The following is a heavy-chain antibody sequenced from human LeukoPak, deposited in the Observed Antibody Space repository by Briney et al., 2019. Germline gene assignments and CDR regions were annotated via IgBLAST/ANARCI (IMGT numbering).Heavy chain of an antibody. Sequence: SGGSLRLSCAASGFTFSSYAMGWVRQAPGKGLEWVSVVSGSGGSTYYADSVKGRCTISRDNSKNTLYLQMNSLRAEDTAVYYCARRPDYVWGSYRFKGRGYFDYWGQGTLVTVSS. J-gene: IGHJ4*02. CDR1: GFTFSSYA. V-gene: IGHV3-23*01. CDR3: ARRPDYVWGSYRFKGRGYFDY. CDR2: VSGSGGST. D-gene: IGHD3-16*02.